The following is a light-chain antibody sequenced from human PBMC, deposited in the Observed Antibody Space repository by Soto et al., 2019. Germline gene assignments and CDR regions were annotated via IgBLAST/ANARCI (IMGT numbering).Light chain of an antibody. V-gene: IGKV3-20*01. Sequence: EIVLTQSPGTLSLSPGERATLSCRASQSVSSSYLAWYQQKPGQAPRLLIYGASTRATGSPDRFSGSGSGTDFTLTINRLEPEDFAVYYCQQYAGSPETFGQGTKVDI. CDR3: QQYAGSPET. CDR1: QSVSSSY. CDR2: GAS. J-gene: IGKJ1*01.